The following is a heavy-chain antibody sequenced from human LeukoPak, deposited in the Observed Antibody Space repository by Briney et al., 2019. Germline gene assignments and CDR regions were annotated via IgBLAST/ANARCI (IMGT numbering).Heavy chain of an antibody. CDR3: TRSPDGFDY. CDR2: IKPDENEK. D-gene: IGHD1-14*01. J-gene: IGHJ4*02. V-gene: IGHV3-7*03. CDR1: GFTFNNYW. Sequence: GGSLRLSCAASGFTFNNYWMSWVRQAPGKGLEWVANIKPDENEKFYVDSVKGRFTISRDNAKNSLYLQMNSLRAEDAALYYCTRSPDGFDYWGQGTLVTVSS.